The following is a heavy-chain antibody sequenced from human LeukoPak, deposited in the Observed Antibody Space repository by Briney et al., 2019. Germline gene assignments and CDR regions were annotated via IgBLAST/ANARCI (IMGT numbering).Heavy chain of an antibody. CDR2: INPNSGGT. J-gene: IGHJ6*03. D-gene: IGHD1-26*01. CDR1: GYTFTGYY. V-gene: IGHV1-2*02. CDR3: ARSGGYLSYSYYYYYYMDV. Sequence: ASVKVSCKASGYTFTGYYMHWVRQAPGQGLEWMGWINPNSGGTNYAQKFQGRVTMTRDTSISTAYMELSRLRSDDAAVYYCARSGGYLSYSYYYYYYMDVWGKGTTVTISS.